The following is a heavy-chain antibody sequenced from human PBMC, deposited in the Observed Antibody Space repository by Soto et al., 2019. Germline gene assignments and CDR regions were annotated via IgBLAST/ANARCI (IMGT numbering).Heavy chain of an antibody. V-gene: IGHV3-53*01. CDR3: ASRYCSSTSCYTRGYYYYYGMDV. CDR1: WFTVINGY. D-gene: IGHD2-2*02. J-gene: IGHJ6*02. CDR2: IYSGGIT. Sequence: GGSVRLSFASSWFTVINGYMSWVRQAPWKGPECVSFIYSGGITYYSDSVTGRVTISRDNSRNTLYLQMNSLRAEDTAVYYCASRYCSSTSCYTRGYYYYYGMDVWGQGTTVTVSS.